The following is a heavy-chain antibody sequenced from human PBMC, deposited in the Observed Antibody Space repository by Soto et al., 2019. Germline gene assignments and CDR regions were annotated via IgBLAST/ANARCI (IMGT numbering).Heavy chain of an antibody. D-gene: IGHD3-10*01. J-gene: IGHJ4*02. Sequence: ASVKVSCKASGDTFSFYTINWVRQAPGLGLEWVGRINPILSMSNYAQKFQGRVTMTADKSTNTAYMELRSLRSEDTAMYFCATSYGSGYRAFDSWGQGAPVTVSS. CDR1: GDTFSFYT. V-gene: IGHV1-69*02. CDR3: ATSYGSGYRAFDS. CDR2: INPILSMS.